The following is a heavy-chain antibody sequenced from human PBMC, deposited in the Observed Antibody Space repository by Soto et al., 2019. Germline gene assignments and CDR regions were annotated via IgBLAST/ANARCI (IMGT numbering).Heavy chain of an antibody. CDR3: ARRSSGWYFDY. D-gene: IGHD6-19*01. CDR1: GFTFSSYA. J-gene: IGHJ4*02. Sequence: EVQLLESGGGLVQPGGSLRLSCAASGFTFSSYAMNWVRQAPGKGLEWVSVISGSGGSTYYADSVKGRFTISRDNSKNTLYRQMNSLRAEDTAVYYCARRSSGWYFDYWGQGTRVTVSS. CDR2: ISGSGGST. V-gene: IGHV3-23*01.